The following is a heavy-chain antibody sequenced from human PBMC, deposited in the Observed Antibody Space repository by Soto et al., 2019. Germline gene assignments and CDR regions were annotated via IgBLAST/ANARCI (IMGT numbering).Heavy chain of an antibody. V-gene: IGHV4-31*03. J-gene: IGHJ6*02. CDR2: IYSNGNT. CDR1: GGSVSSVGYY. Sequence: QVQLQESGPGLVRPSQTLSLTCIVSGGSVSSVGYYCSWVRQHPGTGLEWIGYIYSNGNTYYDPSLKSRVTISVDTSKNQFSLNLNSVTAADTAVYWCARGKPFPGMDGWGQGTTVTVSS. CDR3: ARGKPFPGMDG.